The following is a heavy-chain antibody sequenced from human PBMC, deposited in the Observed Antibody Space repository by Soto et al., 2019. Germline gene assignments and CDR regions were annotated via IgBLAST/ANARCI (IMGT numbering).Heavy chain of an antibody. Sequence: GGSLRLSCAASGFTFSSYAMSWVRQAPGKGLEWVSAISGSGGSTYYADSVKGRFTISRDNSKNTLYLQMNSLRAEDTAVYYCAKDEGSVTIFGVVISPVGPNQEDVWGQGTTVTVSS. V-gene: IGHV3-23*01. D-gene: IGHD3-3*01. CDR1: GFTFSSYA. CDR3: AKDEGSVTIFGVVISPVGPNQEDV. J-gene: IGHJ6*02. CDR2: ISGSGGST.